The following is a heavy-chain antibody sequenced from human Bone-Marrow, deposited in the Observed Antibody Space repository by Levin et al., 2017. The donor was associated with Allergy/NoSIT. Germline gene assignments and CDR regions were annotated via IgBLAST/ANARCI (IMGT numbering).Heavy chain of an antibody. J-gene: IGHJ4*02. V-gene: IGHV3-74*01. D-gene: IGHD6-25*01. CDR1: GFTFSSYW. CDR3: VRAPEQRPFDY. CDR2: INGYESST. Sequence: GSLRLSCAASGFTFSSYWMHWVRQGPGKGLVWVSRINGYESSTSYADSVKGRFTISRDNAKNTLYLQMNSLRAEDTAVYYCVRAPEQRPFDYWGQGALVTVSS.